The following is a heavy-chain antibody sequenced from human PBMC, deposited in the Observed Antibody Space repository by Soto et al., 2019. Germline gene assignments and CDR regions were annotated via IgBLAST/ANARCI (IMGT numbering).Heavy chain of an antibody. V-gene: IGHV3-33*01. CDR3: ARDDDYGDNGLDY. D-gene: IGHD4-17*01. J-gene: IGHJ4*02. CDR2: FGSDGRRD. CDR1: GFTFGRHA. Sequence: QVQLVESGGGVVQPGGSLRLSCAASGFTFGRHAMHWFGQAPGKGLEWVAGFGSDGRRDSYADSVKGRFTISRDNGQNTLYLQMNSLRAEDTAVYYCARDDDYGDNGLDYWGQGTLVTVSS.